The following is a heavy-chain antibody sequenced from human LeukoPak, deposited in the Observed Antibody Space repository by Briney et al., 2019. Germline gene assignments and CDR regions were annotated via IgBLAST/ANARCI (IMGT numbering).Heavy chain of an antibody. V-gene: IGHV4-59*08. Sequence: PSETLSLTCTVSGGSISSYYWSWIRQPPGKGLEWIGYMYSSGSTNYNPSLKSRVTISVDTSKNQFSLKLSSVTAADTAVYYCARQEANSLGSWFDPWGQGTLVTVSS. CDR1: GGSISSYY. CDR3: ARQEANSLGSWFDP. CDR2: MYSSGST. J-gene: IGHJ5*02. D-gene: IGHD4-23*01.